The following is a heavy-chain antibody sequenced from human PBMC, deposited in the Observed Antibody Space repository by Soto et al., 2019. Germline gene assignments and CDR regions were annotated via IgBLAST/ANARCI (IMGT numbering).Heavy chain of an antibody. Sequence: QITLKESGPPRVKPTQTLALTCTFSGFSLTTYGVGVGWIRETPGEALEWLAVIYWDDDKRYRPSLQSRLTITKDTSKNQVVLTMTSMDPADTGTYFCAHRGYMYGNWDHGYFDYWGQGTLVTVSS. CDR3: AHRGYMYGNWDHGYFDY. CDR1: GFSLTTYGVG. CDR2: IYWDDDK. V-gene: IGHV2-5*02. D-gene: IGHD5-18*01. J-gene: IGHJ4*02.